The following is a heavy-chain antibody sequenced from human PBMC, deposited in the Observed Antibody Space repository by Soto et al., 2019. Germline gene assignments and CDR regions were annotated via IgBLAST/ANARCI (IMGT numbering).Heavy chain of an antibody. D-gene: IGHD4-4*01. CDR2: INHSGST. CDR3: ARAYSNYGLDRVYYYYYYMDV. V-gene: IGHV4-34*01. Sequence: SETLSLTCAVYGGSFSGYYWSWIRQPPGKGLEWIGEINHSGSTNYNPSLKSRVTISVDTSKNQFSLKLSSVTAADTAVYYCARAYSNYGLDRVYYYYYYMDVWGKGTTVTVSS. CDR1: GGSFSGYY. J-gene: IGHJ6*03.